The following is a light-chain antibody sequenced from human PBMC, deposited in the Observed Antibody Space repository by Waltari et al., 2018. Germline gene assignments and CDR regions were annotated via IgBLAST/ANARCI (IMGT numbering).Light chain of an antibody. Sequence: IHITHSPSSRTASIGDKLTITCQASQDIINSLTWYQQKPGKAPKLLIYDASNLDTGVPSRFSGSGSGTDYTLTITSLHPEDFATYFCQQYDTFPHDFGGGTKLEIK. J-gene: IGKJ2*01. CDR1: QDIINS. V-gene: IGKV1-33*01. CDR2: DAS. CDR3: QQYDTFPHD.